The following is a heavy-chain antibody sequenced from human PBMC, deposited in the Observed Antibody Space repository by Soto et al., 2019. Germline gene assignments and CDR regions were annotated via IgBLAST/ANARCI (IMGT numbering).Heavy chain of an antibody. CDR2: IIPFLDTS. CDR1: GGTFTSYA. D-gene: IGHD3-16*02. V-gene: IGHV1-69*13. J-gene: IGHJ4*02. Sequence: GASVKVSCKASGGTFTSYAISWVRQAPGQGLEWMGGIIPFLDTSNYAQKFQGRVTLTADESTSTSYMELSSLRSDDTAVYYCAKGPFRLGELSPRLFYWGQGTLVTVSS. CDR3: AKGPFRLGELSPRLFY.